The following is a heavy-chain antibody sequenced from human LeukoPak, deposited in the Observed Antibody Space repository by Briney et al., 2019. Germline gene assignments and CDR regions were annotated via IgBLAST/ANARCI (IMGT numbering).Heavy chain of an antibody. V-gene: IGHV3-7*01. J-gene: IGHJ4*02. CDR2: IKQDGSEK. Sequence: GGSLRLSCAASGFTFSSYWMSWVRQAPGKGLEWVANIKQDGSEKYYVDSVKGRFTISRDNAKNSLYLQMNSLRAEDTAVYYRARGLTGDHFDYWGQGTLVTVSS. D-gene: IGHD7-27*01. CDR3: ARGLTGDHFDY. CDR1: GFTFSSYW.